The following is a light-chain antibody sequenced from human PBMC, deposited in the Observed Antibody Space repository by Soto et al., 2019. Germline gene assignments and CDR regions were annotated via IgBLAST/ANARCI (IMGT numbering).Light chain of an antibody. Sequence: DIQLTQSPSSLSASVGDRVTITCRASQGISRYLAWYQQKPGKAPKLLIYTASTLQSGVPARFSGSGSGSEFTLTTSSLQPEDLAAYYCQQLNNYPPRTFGQGTKVEIK. CDR2: TAS. CDR1: QGISRY. CDR3: QQLNNYPPRT. J-gene: IGKJ1*01. V-gene: IGKV1-9*01.